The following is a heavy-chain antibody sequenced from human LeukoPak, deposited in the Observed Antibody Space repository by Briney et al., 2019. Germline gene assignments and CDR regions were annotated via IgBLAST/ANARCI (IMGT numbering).Heavy chain of an antibody. CDR2: ISSSSSYI. D-gene: IGHD3-22*01. CDR3: ARYDSSGYYPDY. V-gene: IGHV3-21*01. Sequence: PGGSLRLSCAASGFTFSSYSMNWVRQAPGKGLEWVSSISSSSSYIYYADSVKGRLTISRDNAKNSLYLQMNSLRAEDTAVYYCARYDSSGYYPDYWGQGTLVTVSS. CDR1: GFTFSSYS. J-gene: IGHJ4*02.